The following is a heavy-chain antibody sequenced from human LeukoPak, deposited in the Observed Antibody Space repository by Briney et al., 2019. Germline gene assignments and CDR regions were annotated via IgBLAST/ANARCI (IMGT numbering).Heavy chain of an antibody. Sequence: GGSLRLSCAASGFTFSNYWMTWVRQTPGKGLEWVAHINQDGSEEHYMDSVKARFTISRDNAKNSLPLQMNSLRAEDTAVYYCVRDGGVSGYDLLDYWGQGTLVTVSS. D-gene: IGHD5-12*01. V-gene: IGHV3-7*01. CDR3: VRDGGVSGYDLLDY. CDR2: INQDGSEE. J-gene: IGHJ4*02. CDR1: GFTFSNYW.